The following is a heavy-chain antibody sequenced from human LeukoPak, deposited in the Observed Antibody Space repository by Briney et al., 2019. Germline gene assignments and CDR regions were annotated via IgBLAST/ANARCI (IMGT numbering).Heavy chain of an antibody. CDR2: IYYSGST. J-gene: IGHJ6*03. Sequence: SETLSLTCTVSGGSISSYYWSWIRQPPGKGLEWIGYIYYSGSTNYNPSLKSRVTISVDTSKNQFSLKLSSVTAADTAVYYCARSGVRGVIRYYYYYMDVWGKGTTVTISS. CDR1: GGSISSYY. V-gene: IGHV4-59*01. D-gene: IGHD3-10*01. CDR3: ARSGVRGVIRYYYYYMDV.